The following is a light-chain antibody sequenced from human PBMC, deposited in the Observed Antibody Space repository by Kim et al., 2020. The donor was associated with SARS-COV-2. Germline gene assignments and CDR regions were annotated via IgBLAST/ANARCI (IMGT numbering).Light chain of an antibody. J-gene: IGLJ2*01. CDR1: SGSIADNY. Sequence: GKTVTLSCTRSSGSIADNYVQWYQQRPGSAPTLVISDNTQRPSGVPDRFSGSIDSSSNSASLTISGLQTEDEADYYCQSYNITNIIFGGGTQLTVL. V-gene: IGLV6-57*03. CDR2: DNT. CDR3: QSYNITNII.